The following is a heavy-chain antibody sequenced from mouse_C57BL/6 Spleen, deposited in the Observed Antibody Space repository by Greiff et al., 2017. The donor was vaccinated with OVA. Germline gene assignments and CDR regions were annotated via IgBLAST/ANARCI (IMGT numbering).Heavy chain of an antibody. CDR3: ARSGAGTDPFDY. D-gene: IGHD4-1*01. J-gene: IGHJ2*01. CDR1: GYTFTDYY. Sequence: VQLQQSGPELVKPGASVKISCKASGYTFTDYYMNWVKQSHGKSLEWIGDINPNNGGTSYNQKFKGKATLTVDKSSSTAYMELRSLTSEDSAVYYCARSGAGTDPFDYWGQGTTLTVSS. CDR2: INPNNGGT. V-gene: IGHV1-26*01.